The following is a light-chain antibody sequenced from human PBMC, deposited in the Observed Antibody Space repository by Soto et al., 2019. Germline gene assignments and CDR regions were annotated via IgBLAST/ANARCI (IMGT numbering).Light chain of an antibody. CDR3: QQHGSSPLT. CDR2: GAS. Sequence: EIVLTQSPGPLSLSPTERATLSCRASQRISSNYLAWYRQQPGQPPRLLIYGASDRASGIPDRFSGSASGTDFTLTISRLEPEDFALYYCQQHGSSPLTFGGGTKVDIK. V-gene: IGKV3-20*01. J-gene: IGKJ4*01. CDR1: QRISSNY.